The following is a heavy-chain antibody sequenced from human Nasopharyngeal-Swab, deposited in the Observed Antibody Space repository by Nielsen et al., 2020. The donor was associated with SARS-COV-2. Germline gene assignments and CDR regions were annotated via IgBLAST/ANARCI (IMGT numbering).Heavy chain of an antibody. CDR3: TLSIAARPDY. CDR1: GFTFSNAW. D-gene: IGHD6-6*01. J-gene: IGHJ4*02. CDR2: IKSETDGGTT. V-gene: IGHV3-15*01. Sequence: GGSLRLSCAASGFTFSNAWMSWVRQAPGKGLEWVGRIKSETDGGTTDYAAPVKGRFTISRDDSKNTLYLQMNGLKTEDTAVYYCTLSIAARPDYWGQGTLVTVSS.